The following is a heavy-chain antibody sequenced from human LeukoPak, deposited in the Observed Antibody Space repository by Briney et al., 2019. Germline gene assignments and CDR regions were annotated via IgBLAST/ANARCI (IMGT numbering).Heavy chain of an antibody. CDR3: ARRGYHDSSGYDY. D-gene: IGHD3-22*01. CDR2: ISGRSADI. J-gene: IGHJ4*02. CDR1: GFTFSDSW. V-gene: IGHV3-21*06. Sequence: PGGSLRLSCAVSGFTFSDSWMHWVRQAPGKGLEWVSSISGRSADIYYADSVKGRFTISRDNAKNSVFLQMNNLRVEDTAIYYCARRGYHDSSGYDYWGQGTPVTVSS.